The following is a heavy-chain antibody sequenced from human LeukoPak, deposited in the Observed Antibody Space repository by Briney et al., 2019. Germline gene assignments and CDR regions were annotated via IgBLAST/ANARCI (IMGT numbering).Heavy chain of an antibody. Sequence: PGGSLRLSCAASGLIFYNYAMNWVRQAPGKGLEWVSGIGGGGVSKYYADSVKGRFTISRDNSKNALSLQMNSLRAEDTDIYYCAKDLRGYNHPLDYWGQGTLVTVSS. D-gene: IGHD1-14*01. CDR1: GLIFYNYA. CDR3: AKDLRGYNHPLDY. J-gene: IGHJ4*02. CDR2: IGGGGVSK. V-gene: IGHV3-23*01.